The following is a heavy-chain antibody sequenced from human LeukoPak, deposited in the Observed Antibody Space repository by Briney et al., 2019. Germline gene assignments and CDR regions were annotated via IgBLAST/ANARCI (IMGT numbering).Heavy chain of an antibody. CDR1: GFTFSSYE. CDR2: ISSSGSTI. D-gene: IGHD2-8*01. V-gene: IGHV3-48*03. J-gene: IGHJ6*03. CDR3: AKVNGYYYYYMDV. Sequence: PGGSLRLSCAASGFTFSSYEMNWVRQAPGKGLEWVSYISSSGSTIYYADSVKGRFTISRDNAKNTLYLQMNSLRAEDTAVYYCAKVNGYYYYYMDVWGKGTTVTISS.